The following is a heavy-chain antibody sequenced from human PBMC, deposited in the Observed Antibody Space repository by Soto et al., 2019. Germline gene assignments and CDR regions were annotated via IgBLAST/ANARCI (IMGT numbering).Heavy chain of an antibody. D-gene: IGHD3-22*01. CDR3: ARRKSGYYYYYYGMDV. CDR1: GGSISSSSYY. V-gene: IGHV4-39*01. CDR2: IYYSGST. J-gene: IGHJ6*02. Sequence: PSETLSLTCTVSGGSISSSSYYWGWIRQPPGKGLEWIGSIYYSGSTYYNPSLKSRVTISVDTSKNQFSLKLSSVTAADTAVYYCARRKSGYYYYYYGMDVWGQGTTVTVS.